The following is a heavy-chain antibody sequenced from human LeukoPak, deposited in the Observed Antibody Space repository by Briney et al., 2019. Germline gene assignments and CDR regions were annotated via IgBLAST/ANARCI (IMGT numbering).Heavy chain of an antibody. V-gene: IGHV4-61*02. D-gene: IGHD3-22*01. Sequence: PSETLSLTCTVSGGSISSGSYYWSWIRQPAGRGLEWIGRIYTSGSTNYNPSLKSRVTISVDTSKNQFSLKLSSVTAADTAVYYCARVTTGGYYNCWGQGKLVTVSS. J-gene: IGHJ4*02. CDR1: GGSISSGSYY. CDR2: IYTSGST. CDR3: ARVTTGGYYNC.